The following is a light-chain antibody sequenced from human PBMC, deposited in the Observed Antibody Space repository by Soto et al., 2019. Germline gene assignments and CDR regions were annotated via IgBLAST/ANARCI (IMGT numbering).Light chain of an antibody. CDR1: SSDVGYYDY. CDR2: EVT. J-gene: IGLJ1*01. Sequence: QPPSASGFPGQSVTISCTGTSSDVGYYDYVSWYQQHPGKAPKLVIYEVTKRPSGVPVRVSASKSGNTASLTVSGLRAEDEADYYCSSYAGSNNFVFGSGTKVTVL. V-gene: IGLV2-8*01. CDR3: SSYAGSNNFV.